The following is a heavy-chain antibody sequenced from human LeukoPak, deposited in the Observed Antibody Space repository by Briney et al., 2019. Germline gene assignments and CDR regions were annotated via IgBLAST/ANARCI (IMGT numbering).Heavy chain of an antibody. V-gene: IGHV1-8*01. CDR2: MNPNSGNT. CDR3: ASRQHYYGSGDFDY. J-gene: IGHJ4*02. CDR1: GYTFTSYD. D-gene: IGHD3-10*01. Sequence: GASVKVSCKASGYTFTSYDINWVRQATGQGLEWMGWMNPNSGNTGYAQKFQGRVTMTRNTSISTAYMELSSLRSEDTAVYYCASRQHYYGSGDFDYWGQGTLVTVSS.